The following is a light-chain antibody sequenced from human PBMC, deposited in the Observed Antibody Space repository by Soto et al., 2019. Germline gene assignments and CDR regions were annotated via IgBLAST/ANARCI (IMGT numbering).Light chain of an antibody. J-gene: IGLJ3*02. CDR3: QSYYSSLSAWKV. CDR1: NTNIGAGYD. Sequence: QAVVTQPPSVSGAPGQRVSISCTGTNTNIGAGYDVNWYQLRPGTAPKLLIYANINRPSGVPDRFSGSKSGASAFLVITGLQAEDEADYYCQSYYSSLSAWKVFGGGTKLTVL. V-gene: IGLV1-40*03. CDR2: ANI.